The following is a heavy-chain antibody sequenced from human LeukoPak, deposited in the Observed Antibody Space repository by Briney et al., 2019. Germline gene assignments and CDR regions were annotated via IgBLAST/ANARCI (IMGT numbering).Heavy chain of an antibody. CDR1: GYSFTTYW. V-gene: IGHV5-51*01. J-gene: IGHJ2*01. D-gene: IGHD4-23*01. Sequence: GESLRISCKASGYSFTTYWIGWVRQMPGKGLEWMGIIYPDDSDTRYSPSFQGQVTISADKSINTAYLQWSSLKASDTAMYYCARRVVNNRNWYFNLWGRGTLVTVSS. CDR3: ARRVVNNRNWYFNL. CDR2: IYPDDSDT.